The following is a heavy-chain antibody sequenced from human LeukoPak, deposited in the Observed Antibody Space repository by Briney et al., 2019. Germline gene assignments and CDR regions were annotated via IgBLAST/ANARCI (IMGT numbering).Heavy chain of an antibody. V-gene: IGHV3-73*01. J-gene: IGHJ6*03. Sequence: GGSLRLFCAASGFIFSGSAMHWVRQSSGKAREGVGRIGCKANYFVTAYAASRIDRLPSYRDDSKNSANQQMNSLKTEYMAVYYCLGGGEWLSYYYYYMDVWGKGTTVSVSS. D-gene: IGHD3-3*01. CDR3: LGGGEWLSYYYYYMDV. CDR2: IGCKANYFVT. CDR1: GFIFSGSA.